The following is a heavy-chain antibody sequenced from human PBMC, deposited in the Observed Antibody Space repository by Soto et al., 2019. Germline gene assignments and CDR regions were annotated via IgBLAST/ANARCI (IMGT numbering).Heavy chain of an antibody. CDR2: TYYSGST. J-gene: IGHJ3*02. V-gene: IGHV4-59*02. D-gene: IGHD2-15*01. CDR1: GGSVSTYY. CDR3: APGSCSSTSDAFAI. Sequence: QVQLQVSGPGLVKPSETLSLTCTVFGGSVSTYYWTWIRQPPGKGLEWIGYTYYSGSTNYNPSLMRRVTIAVDPSKNQCSLKLNSVTAADTAVYYCAPGSCSSTSDAFAIWVRGTTVTVSS.